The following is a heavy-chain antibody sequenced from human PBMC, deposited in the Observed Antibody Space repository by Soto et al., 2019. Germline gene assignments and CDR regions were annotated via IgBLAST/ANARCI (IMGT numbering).Heavy chain of an antibody. J-gene: IGHJ6*02. CDR3: ARHRRIAAAGTGTWDYYYGMDV. CDR2: IDPSDSYT. Sequence: PGESLKISCKGSGYSFTSYWISWVRQMPGKGLEWMGRIDPSDSYTNYSPSFQGHVTISADKSISTAHLQWSSLKASDTAMYYCARHRRIAAAGTGTWDYYYGMDVWGQGTTVTVSS. D-gene: IGHD6-13*01. V-gene: IGHV5-10-1*01. CDR1: GYSFTSYW.